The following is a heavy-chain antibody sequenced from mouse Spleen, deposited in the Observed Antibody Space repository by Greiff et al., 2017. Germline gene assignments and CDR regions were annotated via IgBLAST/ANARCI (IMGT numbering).Heavy chain of an antibody. CDR2: ILSSIGSS. Sequence: VQLQQSGSELRSPGSSVKLSCKDFDSEVFPFAYMCWVRRQPGHGFEWIGDILSSIGSSIYGVKFEDKASLDAETASTTAYMELNSLTSEDSAIYDCARGRSDEGGRARDYWGQGTSVTVSS. D-gene: IGHD1-1*01. J-gene: IGHJ4*01. CDR3: ARGRSDEGGRARDY. CDR1: DSEVFPFAY. V-gene: IGHV15-2*02.